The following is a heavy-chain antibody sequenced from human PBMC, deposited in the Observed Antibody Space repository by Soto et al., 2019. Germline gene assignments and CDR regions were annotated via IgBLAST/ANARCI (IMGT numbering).Heavy chain of an antibody. Sequence: QVLLRQWGAGLLRPSETLSLTCGVSGAPFTPYSWIWIRQPPGGGLEWIGEVHHSGRTRYNASFRSRVTLSLDTSSVQFSLLLAAMASADTAVYYCARGWGATGYTRGWQRVAYYHSALDVWGQGTAVTVSS. J-gene: IGHJ6*02. D-gene: IGHD6-19*01. CDR1: GAPFTPYS. CDR2: VHHSGRT. V-gene: IGHV4-34*01. CDR3: ARGWGATGYTRGWQRVAYYHSALDV.